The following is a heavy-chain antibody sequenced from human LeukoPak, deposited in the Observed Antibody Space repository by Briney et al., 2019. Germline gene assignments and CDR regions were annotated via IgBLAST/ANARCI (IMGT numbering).Heavy chain of an antibody. CDR3: ARQALYDFWSGYLGYFDY. CDR2: IYYSGST. D-gene: IGHD3-3*01. CDR1: GGSISSSSYY. V-gene: IGHV4-39*01. J-gene: IGHJ4*02. Sequence: PSETLSLTCTVSGGSISSSSYYWGWLRQPPGKVLEWIGSIYYSGSTYYNPSFKSRVTISEDNSHNQFSSKLSSVTAAETAVYYCARQALYDFWSGYLGYFDYWGRGPLVTVSS.